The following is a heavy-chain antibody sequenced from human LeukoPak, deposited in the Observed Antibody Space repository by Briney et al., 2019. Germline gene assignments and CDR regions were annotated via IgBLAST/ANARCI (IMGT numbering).Heavy chain of an antibody. CDR1: GGSISSYY. Sequence: PSETLSLTCTVSGGSISSYYWSWIRQPPGKGLEWIGYIYYSGSTNYNPSLKSRVTISVDTSKNQFSLKLSSVTAADTAVYYCARVAGGLLLHSHAFDIWGQGTMVTVSS. CDR2: IYYSGST. J-gene: IGHJ3*02. V-gene: IGHV4-59*01. D-gene: IGHD3-22*01. CDR3: ARVAGGLLLHSHAFDI.